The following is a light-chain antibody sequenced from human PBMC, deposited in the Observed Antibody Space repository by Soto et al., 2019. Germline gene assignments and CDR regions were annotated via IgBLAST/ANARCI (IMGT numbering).Light chain of an antibody. V-gene: IGLV1-40*01. CDR3: QSYDSSLSGPVV. J-gene: IGLJ2*01. Sequence: QSVLTQPPSVSGAPGQRVTISCTGSSSNIGAGYDVHWYQQLPGTAPKLLIYGNSNRPSGVPDRFSGSKSGTSASLAITGLQAEEEADYYCQSYDSSLSGPVVFGGGTTLTVL. CDR2: GNS. CDR1: SSNIGAGYD.